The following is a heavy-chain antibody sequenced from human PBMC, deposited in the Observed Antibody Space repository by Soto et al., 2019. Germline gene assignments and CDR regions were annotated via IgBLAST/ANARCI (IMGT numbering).Heavy chain of an antibody. Sequence: EVQVLESGGGLVQPGGSLRLSCEGSEFTVSGHAMTWIRKAPGKGPEWVSTITADGGTYYADSVKGRFAMSRDTSENTLYLQMNSLGAEDTAAYYCAPHVSCSGGSCQYDAFAIRGQGTMFTVSS. J-gene: IGHJ3*02. CDR2: ITADGGT. CDR3: APHVSCSGGSCQYDAFAI. V-gene: IGHV3-23*01. D-gene: IGHD2-15*01. CDR1: EFTVSGHA.